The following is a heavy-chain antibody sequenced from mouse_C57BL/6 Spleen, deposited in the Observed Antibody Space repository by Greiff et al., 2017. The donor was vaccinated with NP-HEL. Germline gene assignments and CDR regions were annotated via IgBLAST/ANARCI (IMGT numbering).Heavy chain of an antibody. CDR2: ISSGGSYT. CDR3: ARDYYGSSLDY. CDR1: GFTFSSYG. V-gene: IGHV5-6*01. Sequence: EVKVVESGGDLVKPGGSLKLSCAASGFTFSSYGMSWVRQTPDKRLEWVATISSGGSYTYYPDSVKGRFTISRDNAKKTLYLQMSRLKSEDTAMYYCARDYYGSSLDYWGQGTTLTVSS. D-gene: IGHD1-1*01. J-gene: IGHJ2*01.